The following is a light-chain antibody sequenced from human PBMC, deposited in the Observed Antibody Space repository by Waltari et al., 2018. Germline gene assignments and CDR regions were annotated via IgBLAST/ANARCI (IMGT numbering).Light chain of an antibody. CDR3: SSRNGRASQVV. CDR1: SLRTSY. CDR2: GKE. V-gene: IGLV3-19*01. Sequence: SSGLTPDPAVSVAVGQTIRITCRGDSLRTSYASWYQVKTGQAPVLVMFGKEKRPSGVPDRISGESSETTSSLIITGAQAEDEADYYCSSRNGRASQVVFAGGTKVTVL. J-gene: IGLJ2*01.